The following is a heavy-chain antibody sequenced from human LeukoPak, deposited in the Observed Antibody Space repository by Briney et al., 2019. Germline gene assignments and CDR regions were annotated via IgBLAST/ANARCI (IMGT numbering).Heavy chain of an antibody. V-gene: IGHV4-4*09. CDR1: GGSIVTYY. J-gene: IGHJ4*02. CDR2: IYVTGN. CDR3: ARTPDTAMGLFDY. D-gene: IGHD5-18*01. Sequence: SEPLSLPCTVSGGSIVTYYWNWVRQSPGKGLEWIGYIYVTGNRYNPYLQSRVTISVDTSRNQFFLKMSSVTAADTAVYYCARTPDTAMGLFDYWGQGTLVTVSS.